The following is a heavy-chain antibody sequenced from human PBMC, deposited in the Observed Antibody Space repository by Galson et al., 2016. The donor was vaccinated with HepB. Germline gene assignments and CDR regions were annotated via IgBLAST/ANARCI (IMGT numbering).Heavy chain of an antibody. CDR3: ARDPGSFFDY. J-gene: IGHJ4*02. CDR1: GFTFGSYW. Sequence: SLRLSCAASGFTFGSYWMHWVRQAPGKGLEWVSRTNNDGTSTTYADSVKGRFTISRDNTKNTLYLHMDTLRPEDTALYYCARDPGSFFDYWGQGSLVTVSS. CDR2: TNNDGTST. V-gene: IGHV3-74*01. D-gene: IGHD1-26*01.